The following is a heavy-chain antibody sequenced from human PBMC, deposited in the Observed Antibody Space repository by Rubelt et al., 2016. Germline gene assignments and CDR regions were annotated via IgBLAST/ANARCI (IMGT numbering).Heavy chain of an antibody. V-gene: IGHV4-34*01. CDR1: GGSFSGYY. CDR2: IYYSGNT. CDR3: ARGLVDFRY. Sequence: QVQLQPWGAGLLKPSETLSLTCAVYGGSFSGYYWTWIRQPPGKGLEWIGSIYYSGNTYYNPSLKSRVTISVDTSKNQVSLKRSSVTAADTAVYYCARGLVDFRYWGQGTLVTVSS. J-gene: IGHJ4*02. D-gene: IGHD1-26*01.